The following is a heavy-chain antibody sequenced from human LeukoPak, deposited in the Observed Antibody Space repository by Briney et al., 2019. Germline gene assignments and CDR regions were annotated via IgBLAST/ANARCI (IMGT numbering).Heavy chain of an antibody. J-gene: IGHJ4*02. CDR3: ARAGRLGYFDY. CDR1: GGSISSGGYS. Sequence: SQTLSLTCAVSGGSISSGGYSWSWIRQPPGKGLEWIGYIYHSGSTYYNPSLKSRVTISVDRSKNQFSLKLSSVTAADTAVYYCARAGRLGYFDYWGQGTLVTVSS. D-gene: IGHD1-26*01. CDR2: IYHSGST. V-gene: IGHV4-30-2*01.